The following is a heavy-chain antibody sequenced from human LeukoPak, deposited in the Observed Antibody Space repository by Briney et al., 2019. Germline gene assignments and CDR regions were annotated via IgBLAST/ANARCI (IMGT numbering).Heavy chain of an antibody. J-gene: IGHJ4*02. CDR2: FYPGESAT. V-gene: IGHV5-51*01. CDR3: ARHMTSSSWYPFDN. D-gene: IGHD6-13*01. CDR1: GYSFIIYW. Sequence: GGSLKISCQGSGYSFIIYWSGWVRQLPGKGLDWLGIFYPGESATKSSPSFQAQATISADTAISTAYLQWSNLKPSRTAMTYRARHMTSSSWYPFDNSGQGNL.